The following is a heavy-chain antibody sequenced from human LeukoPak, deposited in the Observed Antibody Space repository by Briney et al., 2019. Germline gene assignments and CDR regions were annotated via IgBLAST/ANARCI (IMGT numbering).Heavy chain of an antibody. CDR2: INHSGST. CDR1: GGSFSGYY. V-gene: IGHV4-34*01. CDR3: AREGRDYDSLERMDV. Sequence: SETLSLTRAVYGGSFSGYYWSWIRQPPGKGLEWIGEINHSGSTNSNPSLKSRLTISVDTSKNQFSLKLSSVTAADTAVYYCAREGRDYDSLERMDVWGQGTTVTVSS. J-gene: IGHJ6*02. D-gene: IGHD1-1*01.